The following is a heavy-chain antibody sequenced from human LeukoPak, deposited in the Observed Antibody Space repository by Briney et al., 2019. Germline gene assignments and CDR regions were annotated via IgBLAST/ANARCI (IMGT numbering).Heavy chain of an antibody. V-gene: IGHV3-7*01. Sequence: GGSLRLSCVVSGFTFNSYRMSWVRQAPGKGLEWVANIKQDGSEKYYVNSVKGRFTISRDNAKNSLYLQMNNLRAEDTAVYYCARRYFDYWGPGTLVTVSS. CDR3: ARRYFDY. CDR2: IKQDGSEK. CDR1: GFTFNSYR. J-gene: IGHJ4*02.